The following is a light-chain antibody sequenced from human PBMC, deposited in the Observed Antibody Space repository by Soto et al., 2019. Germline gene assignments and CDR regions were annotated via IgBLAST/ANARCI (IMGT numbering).Light chain of an antibody. Sequence: QSVLTQPASVSGSPGQSITISCTGTSSDVGSYNLVSWYQQHPGKAPKLMIYEVNKRPSGVSNRFSGSKSDNTASLTISGLQAEDEADYYCCSYAGSSTVLFGGGTKLTVL. V-gene: IGLV2-23*02. CDR3: CSYAGSSTVL. J-gene: IGLJ2*01. CDR1: SSDVGSYNL. CDR2: EVN.